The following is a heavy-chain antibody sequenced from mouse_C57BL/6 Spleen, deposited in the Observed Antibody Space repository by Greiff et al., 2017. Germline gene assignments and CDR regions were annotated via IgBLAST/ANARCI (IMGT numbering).Heavy chain of an antibody. CDR2: IYPGDGDT. CDR3: AREGAYYSNFYYFDY. Sequence: VQLQQSGPELVKPGASVKISCKASGYAFSSSWMNWVKQRPGKGLEWIGRIYPGDGDTNYNGKFKGKATLTADKSSSTAYMQLSSLTSVDSAVYFCAREGAYYSNFYYFDYWGQGTTLTVSS. CDR1: GYAFSSSW. D-gene: IGHD2-5*01. J-gene: IGHJ2*01. V-gene: IGHV1-82*01.